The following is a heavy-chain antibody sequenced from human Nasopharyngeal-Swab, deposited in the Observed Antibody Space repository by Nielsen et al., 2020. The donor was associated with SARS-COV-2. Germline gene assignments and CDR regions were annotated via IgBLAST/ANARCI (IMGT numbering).Heavy chain of an antibody. J-gene: IGHJ2*01. CDR2: ISSSSSTI. V-gene: IGHV3-48*04. CDR3: AREVEMATIGYWYFDL. CDR1: GFTFSSYS. Sequence: GGSLRLSCAASGFTFSSYSMNWVRQAPGKGLEWVSYISSSSSTIYYADSVKGRFTISRDNAKNSLYLQMNSLRAEDTAVYYCAREVEMATIGYWYFDLWGRGTLVTVSS. D-gene: IGHD5-24*01.